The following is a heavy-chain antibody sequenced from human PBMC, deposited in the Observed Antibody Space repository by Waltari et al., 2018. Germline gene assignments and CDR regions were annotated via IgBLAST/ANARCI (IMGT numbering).Heavy chain of an antibody. D-gene: IGHD2-2*01. CDR2: INHSGST. CDR1: GGSFSGYY. J-gene: IGHJ6*03. Sequence: QVQLQQWGAGLLKPSETLSLTCAVYGGSFSGYYWSWIRQPPGKGLEWIGEINHSGSTNYNPSLKSRVTIAVDTSKNQFSLKLSSVTAADTAVYYCARGQSGCSSTSCYVDKGSGYMDVLGKGTTVTVSS. V-gene: IGHV4-34*01. CDR3: ARGQSGCSSTSCYVDKGSGYMDV.